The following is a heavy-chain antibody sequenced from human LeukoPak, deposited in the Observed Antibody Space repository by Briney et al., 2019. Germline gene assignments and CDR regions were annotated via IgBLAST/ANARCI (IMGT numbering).Heavy chain of an antibody. CDR2: ISYDGSNK. V-gene: IGHV3-30*04. D-gene: IGHD3-3*01. Sequence: RPGGSLRLSCAASGFTFSSYAMHWVRQAPGKGLEWVAVISYDGSNKYYADSVKGRFTISRDNSKNTLYLQMNSLRAEDTAVYYCARSPIWSGYILLDYWGQGTLVTVSS. J-gene: IGHJ4*02. CDR3: ARSPIWSGYILLDY. CDR1: GFTFSSYA.